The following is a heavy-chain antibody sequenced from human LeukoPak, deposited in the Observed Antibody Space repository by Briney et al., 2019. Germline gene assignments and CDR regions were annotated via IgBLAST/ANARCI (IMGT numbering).Heavy chain of an antibody. D-gene: IGHD1-1*01. J-gene: IGHJ3*01. V-gene: IGHV4-59*02. CDR3: ARAWEWNDGAGAFAY. CDR1: SGSVTNFY. Sequence: SETLSLTCTVSSGSVTNFYWSWSRQSPGNGLEWLGHISYSGAPQYSPSFKSRVAISLDTSKKYVSLNLGSVTAADTAVYYCARAWEWNDGAGAFAYWGQGTMVTVS. CDR2: ISYSGAP.